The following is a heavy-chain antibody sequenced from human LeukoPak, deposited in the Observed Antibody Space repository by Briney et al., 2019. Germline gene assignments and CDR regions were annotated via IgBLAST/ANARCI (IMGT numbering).Heavy chain of an antibody. J-gene: IGHJ4*02. D-gene: IGHD3-22*01. V-gene: IGHV3-21*01. CDR1: GFTFSSYS. CDR2: ISSSSSYI. Sequence: PGGSLRLSCAASGFTFSSYSMNWVRQAPGKGLEWVSSISSSSSYIYYADSVKGRFTISRDNAKNSLYLQMNSLRAEDTAVYYCATSYDSSGYYPSPFDYWGQGTLVTVSS. CDR3: ATSYDSSGYYPSPFDY.